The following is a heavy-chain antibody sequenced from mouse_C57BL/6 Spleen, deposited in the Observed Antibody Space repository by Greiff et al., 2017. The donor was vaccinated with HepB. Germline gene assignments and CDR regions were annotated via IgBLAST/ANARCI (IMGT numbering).Heavy chain of an antibody. D-gene: IGHD2-1*01. J-gene: IGHJ4*01. Sequence: QVQLQQPGAELVKPGASVKLSCKASGYTFTSYWMQWVKQRPGQGLEWIGEIDPSDSYTNYNQKFKGKATLTVDTSSSTAYMQLSSLTSEDSAVYYCARDGNPAMDYWGQGTSVTVSS. CDR3: ARDGNPAMDY. CDR2: IDPSDSYT. CDR1: GYTFTSYW. V-gene: IGHV1-50*01.